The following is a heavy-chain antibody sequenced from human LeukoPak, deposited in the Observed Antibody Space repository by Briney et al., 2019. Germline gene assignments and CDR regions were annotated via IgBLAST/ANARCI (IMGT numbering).Heavy chain of an antibody. J-gene: IGHJ1*01. Sequence: ASVEVSCKVSGYTLTELSMHWVRQAPGKGLEWMGRFDPEDGETICAQKFQGRVTMTEDTSTNTAYMELSSLRSEDTAVYYCATQQLVRFVLRFQHWGQGTLVTVSS. CDR2: FDPEDGET. D-gene: IGHD6-13*01. CDR3: ATQQLVRFVLRFQH. CDR1: GYTLTELS. V-gene: IGHV1-24*01.